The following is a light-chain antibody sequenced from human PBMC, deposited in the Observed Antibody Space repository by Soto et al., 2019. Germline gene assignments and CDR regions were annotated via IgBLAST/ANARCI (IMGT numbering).Light chain of an antibody. CDR2: EDN. V-gene: IGLV6-57*01. J-gene: IGLJ3*02. CDR1: SGSIASNY. CDR3: QSYDSSPWV. Sequence: NFILTQPHSVSESPGKTVTISCTRSSGSIASNYVQWYQQRPGSSPTTVIYEDNQRPSGVPDRFSGSIDSSSNSASLTISGLKTEDEADYYCQSYDSSPWVFGGGTKLTVL.